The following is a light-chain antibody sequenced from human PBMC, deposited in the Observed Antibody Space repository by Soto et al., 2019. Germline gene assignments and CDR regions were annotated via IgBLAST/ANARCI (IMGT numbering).Light chain of an antibody. V-gene: IGKV1-9*01. CDR2: AAS. J-gene: IGKJ2*01. CDR3: QHLNSYPPYT. CDR1: QGISSY. Sequence: DLQLTQSPSFLSASVGDRVTITCRASQGISSYLAWYQQKPGKAPKLLIYAASTLQSGVPSRFSGSGSGTEFTLTISSLQPEDLATYCCQHLNSYPPYTFGQGTKLEIK.